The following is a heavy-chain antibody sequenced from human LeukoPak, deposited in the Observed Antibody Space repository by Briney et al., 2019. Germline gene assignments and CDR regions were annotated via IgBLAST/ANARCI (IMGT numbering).Heavy chain of an antibody. CDR1: GGSISSGGYY. V-gene: IGHV4-61*02. Sequence: SETLSLTCTVSGGSISSGGYYWSWIRQPAGKGLEWIGRIYTSGSTNYNPSLKSRVTISVDTSKNQFSLKLSSVTAADTAVYYCARGVYRDYMDVWGKGTTVTVSS. J-gene: IGHJ6*03. CDR3: ARGVYRDYMDV. CDR2: IYTSGST. D-gene: IGHD5-18*01.